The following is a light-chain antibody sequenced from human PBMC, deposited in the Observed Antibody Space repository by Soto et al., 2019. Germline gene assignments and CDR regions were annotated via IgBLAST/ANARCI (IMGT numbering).Light chain of an antibody. CDR2: LGS. V-gene: IGKV2-28*01. CDR1: QSLEESNGDNY. Sequence: DIVMTQAPLSLPVTPGEPASISCKSSQSLEESNGDNYLDWYLQRPWQSPQLLIYLGSSRASGVPDRFSGSGSGTDYTLKISRVEAEDFGVYYCMQGQQMPYTFGQGTKLEI. J-gene: IGKJ2*01. CDR3: MQGQQMPYT.